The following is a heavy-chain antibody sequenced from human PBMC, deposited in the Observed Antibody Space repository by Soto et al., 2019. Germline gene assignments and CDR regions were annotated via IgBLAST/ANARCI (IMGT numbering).Heavy chain of an antibody. J-gene: IGHJ6*02. V-gene: IGHV1-69*13. CDR1: GGTFSSYA. Sequence: SVKVSCKASGGTFSSYAISWVRQAPGQGLEWMGGIIPIFGTANYAQKFQGRVTITADESTSTAYMELSSLRSEDTAVYYCARDHRLDFWSGYYIGGQSPPGMDVWGQGTTVTVSS. D-gene: IGHD3-3*01. CDR3: ARDHRLDFWSGYYIGGQSPPGMDV. CDR2: IIPIFGTA.